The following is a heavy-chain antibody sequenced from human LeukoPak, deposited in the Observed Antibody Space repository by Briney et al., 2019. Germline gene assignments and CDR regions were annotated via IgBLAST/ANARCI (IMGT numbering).Heavy chain of an antibody. CDR2: IISSGTTI. J-gene: IGHJ4*02. D-gene: IGHD6-19*01. CDR3: ARHGSGWDFDY. V-gene: IGHV3-11*04. Sequence: GGSLRLSCAASGFTFSDYYMSWIRQAPGKGLEWVSYIISSGTTIYYADSVKGRFTISRDNAKNSLYLQMNILRAEDTAVYYCARHGSGWDFDYWGQGTLVTVSS. CDR1: GFTFSDYY.